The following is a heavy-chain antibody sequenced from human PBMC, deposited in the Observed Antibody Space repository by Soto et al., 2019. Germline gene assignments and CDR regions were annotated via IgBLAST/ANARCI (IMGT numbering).Heavy chain of an antibody. CDR3: ARAVAPYFGTWFDP. Sequence: QLQLQESGSGLVKPSQTLSLTCAVSGGSITSGNSYSWSWIRQPPGKGLEWIGSISHTGRPSYNPSLKRRLTMSVDKSKIQFSLRLSSVTAADMAVYYCARAVAPYFGTWFDPWGQGILVTVSS. V-gene: IGHV4-30-2*01. CDR1: GGSITSGNSYS. CDR2: ISHTGRP. J-gene: IGHJ5*02. D-gene: IGHD3-10*01.